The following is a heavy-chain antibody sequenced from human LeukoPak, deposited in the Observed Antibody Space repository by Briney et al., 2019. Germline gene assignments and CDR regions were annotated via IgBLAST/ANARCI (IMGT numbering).Heavy chain of an antibody. D-gene: IGHD3-16*01. V-gene: IGHV3-30-3*01. J-gene: IGHJ4*02. CDR3: ARDPVSTGLRINSDY. Sequence: GGSLRLSCAASGFTFSSYAMHWVRQAPGKGLEWAAVMSNDGNNEYYADSVKGRFTIFRDNSKNTLYLQMNSLRAEDTAVYYCARDPVSTGLRINSDYWGQGTLVTVSS. CDR2: MSNDGNNE. CDR1: GFTFSSYA.